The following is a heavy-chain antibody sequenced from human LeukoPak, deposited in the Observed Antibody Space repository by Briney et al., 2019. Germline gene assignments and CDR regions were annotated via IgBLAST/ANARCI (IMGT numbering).Heavy chain of an antibody. J-gene: IGHJ1*01. CDR3: TSWGDTTAEYFQR. Sequence: GGSLRLSCVVSGFTFNRCWMNWVRQAPGKGLEWVAHINPDGRDTYYVDSVKGRYTISRDNAQNSMYLQMNSLRVEDTAVYYCTSWGDTTAEYFQRWGQGTLVTVSS. CDR2: INPDGRDT. CDR1: GFTFNRCW. D-gene: IGHD2-21*02. V-gene: IGHV3-7*01.